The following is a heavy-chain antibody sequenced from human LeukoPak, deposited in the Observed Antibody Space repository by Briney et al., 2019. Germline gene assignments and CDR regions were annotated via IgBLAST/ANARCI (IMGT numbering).Heavy chain of an antibody. CDR3: ARVDSSDY. CDR1: GFTFSSYG. Sequence: GGSLRLFCALSGFTFSSYGMQGVRQARGKGVEWVAVISYDGSNKYYADSVKGRSTISRDNSKTTLYLKMNSLRAEDAAVYYCARVDSSDYWGQGTLVTVSS. V-gene: IGHV3-30*03. CDR2: ISYDGSNK. J-gene: IGHJ4*02. D-gene: IGHD5-18*01.